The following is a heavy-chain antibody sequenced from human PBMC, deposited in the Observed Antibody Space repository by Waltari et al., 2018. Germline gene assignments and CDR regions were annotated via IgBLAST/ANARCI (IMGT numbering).Heavy chain of an antibody. Sequence: QVQLAQSGSELKKPGASVTIYCKASGYTFPDSAITWVRQAPGQGLELMGWITTNTGNPTYAQGFTGRFVCSLDTSVSTAYLQITSLKTEDSAVYYCAREVGPPHTIVVNWFDPWGQGTLVTVSS. D-gene: IGHD3-3*01. CDR2: ITTNTGNP. CDR3: AREVGPPHTIVVNWFDP. J-gene: IGHJ5*02. CDR1: GYTFPDSA. V-gene: IGHV7-4-1*02.